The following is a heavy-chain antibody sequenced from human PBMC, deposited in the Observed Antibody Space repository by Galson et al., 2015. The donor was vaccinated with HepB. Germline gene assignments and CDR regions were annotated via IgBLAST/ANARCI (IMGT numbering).Heavy chain of an antibody. CDR3: ARPSDGILEWPYSDY. CDR1: GFTFSSYS. J-gene: IGHJ4*02. V-gene: IGHV3-48*02. D-gene: IGHD3-3*01. CDR2: ISSSSSTI. Sequence: SLRLSCAASGFTFSSYSMNWVRQAPGKGLEWVSYISSSSSTIYYADSVKGRFTISSDNAKNVLFLQMNSLRDEDTAVYYCARPSDGILEWPYSDYWGQGTLVTVSS.